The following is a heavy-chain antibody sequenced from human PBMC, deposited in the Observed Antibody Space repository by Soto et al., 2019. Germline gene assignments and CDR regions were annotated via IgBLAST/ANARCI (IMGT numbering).Heavy chain of an antibody. CDR3: ARGHKTSSSTYYYYYYYMDV. J-gene: IGHJ6*03. V-gene: IGHV4-34*01. D-gene: IGHD6-6*01. CDR1: GGSFSGYY. CDR2: INHSGST. Sequence: SETLSLTCAVYGGSFSGYYWSWIRQPPGKGLEWIGEINHSGSTNYNPSLKSRVTISVDTSKNQFSLKLSSVTAADTAVYYCARGHKTSSSTYYYYYYYMDVWGKGTTVTVSS.